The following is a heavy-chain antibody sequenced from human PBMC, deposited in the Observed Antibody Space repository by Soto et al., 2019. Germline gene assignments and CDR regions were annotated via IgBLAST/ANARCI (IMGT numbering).Heavy chain of an antibody. CDR2: IYYSGST. D-gene: IGHD2-15*01. J-gene: IGHJ4*02. V-gene: IGHV4-31*03. CDR1: GGSISSGGYY. Sequence: SETLSLTCTVSGGSISSGGYYWSWIRQHPGKGLEWIGYIYYSGSTYYNPSLKSRVAISVDTSKNQFSLKLSSVTAADTAVYYCARGVVVAATSLDYWGQGTLVTVSS. CDR3: ARGVVVAATSLDY.